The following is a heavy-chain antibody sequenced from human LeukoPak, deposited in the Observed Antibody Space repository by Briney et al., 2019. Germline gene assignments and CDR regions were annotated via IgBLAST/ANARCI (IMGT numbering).Heavy chain of an antibody. D-gene: IGHD2-2*01. Sequence: GGSLRLSCAASGFTFSSYAMSWVRQAPGKGLEWVSAISGSGGSTYYADSVKGRFTISRDNSRNTLYLQMNSLRAEDTALYYCARGSSLYYSYAMDVWGQGTTVTVSS. V-gene: IGHV3-23*01. CDR2: ISGSGGST. CDR3: ARGSSLYYSYAMDV. J-gene: IGHJ6*02. CDR1: GFTFSSYA.